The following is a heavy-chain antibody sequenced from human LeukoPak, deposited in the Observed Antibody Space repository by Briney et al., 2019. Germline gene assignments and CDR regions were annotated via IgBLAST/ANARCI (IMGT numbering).Heavy chain of an antibody. CDR1: GFTFSTYS. V-gene: IGHV3-48*04. CDR3: AKGSDWKSSEEDS. CDR2: ISSSSSTI. Sequence: SGGSLRLSCAASGFTFSTYSMNWVRQAPGKGLEWVSYISSSSSTIYYAVSVRGRFTISRDNSKNTLYLQMSSLRAEDTAVYYCAKGSDWKSSEEDSWGQGTLVTVSS. D-gene: IGHD6-19*01. J-gene: IGHJ4*02.